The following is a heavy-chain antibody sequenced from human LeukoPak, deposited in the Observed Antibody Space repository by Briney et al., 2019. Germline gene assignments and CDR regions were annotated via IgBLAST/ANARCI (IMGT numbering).Heavy chain of an antibody. D-gene: IGHD3-10*01. J-gene: IGHJ4*02. V-gene: IGHV4-34*01. CDR2: INHSGST. CDR1: GGSFSGYY. Sequence: SETLSLTCAVYGGSFSGYYWSWIRQPPGKGLEWIGEINHSGSTNYNPSLKSRVTISVDTSKNQSSLKLSSVTAADTAVYYCARVHRSGRFDYWGQGTLVTVSS. CDR3: ARVHRSGRFDY.